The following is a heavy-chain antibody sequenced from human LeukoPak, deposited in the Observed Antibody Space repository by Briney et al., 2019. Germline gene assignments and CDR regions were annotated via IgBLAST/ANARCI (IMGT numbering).Heavy chain of an antibody. CDR1: GGSISSGSYY. CDR2: IYTSGST. V-gene: IGHV4-61*02. Sequence: SQTLSLTCTVSGGSISSGSYYWSWIRQPAGKGLEWIGRIYTSGSTNFNPSLKSRVTISVDTSKNQFSLRLSSVTAADTAVYYCAREYGDYVLGGYYYMDVWGKGTTVTVSS. J-gene: IGHJ6*03. CDR3: AREYGDYVLGGYYYMDV. D-gene: IGHD4-17*01.